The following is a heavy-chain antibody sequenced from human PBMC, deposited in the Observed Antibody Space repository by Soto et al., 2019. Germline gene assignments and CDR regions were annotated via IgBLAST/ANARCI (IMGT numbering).Heavy chain of an antibody. CDR3: ARCRRYDSSDMDV. V-gene: IGHV1-2*04. CDR1: GYTFTGYY. J-gene: IGHJ6*02. Sequence: ASVKVSCKASGYTFTGYYMRWVRQAPGQGLEWMGWINPNSGGTNYAQKFQGWVTMTRDTSISTAYMELSRLRSDDTAVYYCARCRRYDSSDMDVWGQGTTVTVSS. D-gene: IGHD3-22*01. CDR2: INPNSGGT.